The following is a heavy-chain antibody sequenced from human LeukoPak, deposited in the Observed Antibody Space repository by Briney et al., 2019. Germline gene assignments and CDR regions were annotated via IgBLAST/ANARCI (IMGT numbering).Heavy chain of an antibody. CDR3: ARVGYCSSTSCRYFDY. Sequence: PGGSLRLSCAASGFTFSIYAMSWVRQAPGKGLEWVSTLSGTGDSTYYADSVKGRFTISRDNSKNTLYLQMNSLRAEDTAVYYCARVGYCSSTSCRYFDYWGQGTLVTVSS. D-gene: IGHD2-2*01. V-gene: IGHV3-23*01. J-gene: IGHJ4*02. CDR1: GFTFSIYA. CDR2: LSGTGDST.